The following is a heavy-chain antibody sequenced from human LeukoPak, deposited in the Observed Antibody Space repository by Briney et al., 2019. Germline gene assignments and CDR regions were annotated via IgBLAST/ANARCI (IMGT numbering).Heavy chain of an antibody. CDR1: GFTVSSNY. CDR2: IYSGGST. D-gene: IGHD6-6*01. J-gene: IGHJ4*02. V-gene: IGHV3-53*05. Sequence: PGGSLRLSCAASGFTVSSNYMSWVRQAPGKGLEWVSVIYSGGSTYYADSVKGRFTISRDNSRNTLYLQMNSLRAEDTAVYYCARGEYSSSSVDYWGQGTLVTVSS. CDR3: ARGEYSSSSVDY.